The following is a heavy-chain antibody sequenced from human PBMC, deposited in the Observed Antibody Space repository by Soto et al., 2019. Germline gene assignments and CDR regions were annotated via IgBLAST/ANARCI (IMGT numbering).Heavy chain of an antibody. CDR3: ARVRGYSYGYGSFDY. J-gene: IGHJ4*02. D-gene: IGHD5-18*01. V-gene: IGHV4-59*01. Sequence: QVQLQESGPGLVKPSETLSLTCTVSGGSISSYYWSWIRQPPGKGLEWIGYIYYSGSTNYNPSLKRRVTISVDTSKKQFSLKLSCVTAADTAVYYCARVRGYSYGYGSFDYWGQGTLVTVSS. CDR2: IYYSGST. CDR1: GGSISSYY.